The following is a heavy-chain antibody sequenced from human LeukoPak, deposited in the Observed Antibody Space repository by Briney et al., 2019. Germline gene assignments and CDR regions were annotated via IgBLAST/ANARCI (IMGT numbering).Heavy chain of an antibody. CDR3: ARDYCSGGSCYSAY. Sequence: SETLSLTCTVSGGSISSGGYYWRWIRQHPGKGLEWIGYIYYSGSTYYNPSLKSRVTISVDTSKNQFSLKLSSVTAADTAVYYCARDYCSGGSCYSAYWGQGTLVTVSS. V-gene: IGHV4-31*03. CDR1: GGSISSGGYY. J-gene: IGHJ4*02. D-gene: IGHD2-15*01. CDR2: IYYSGST.